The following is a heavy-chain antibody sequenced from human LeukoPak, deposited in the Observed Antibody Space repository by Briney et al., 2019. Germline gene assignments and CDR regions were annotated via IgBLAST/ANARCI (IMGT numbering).Heavy chain of an antibody. D-gene: IGHD3-9*01. J-gene: IGHJ4*02. CDR2: IWYDGSNK. V-gene: IGHV3-33*01. CDR3: ARVLTGYYLSPNFDY. Sequence: GGSLRLSCAASGFTFSSYGMHWVRQAPGKGLEWVAVIWYDGSNKYYADSVKGRFTISRDNSKNTLYLQMNSLRAEDTAVYYCARVLTGYYLSPNFDYWGQGTLVTVSS. CDR1: GFTFSSYG.